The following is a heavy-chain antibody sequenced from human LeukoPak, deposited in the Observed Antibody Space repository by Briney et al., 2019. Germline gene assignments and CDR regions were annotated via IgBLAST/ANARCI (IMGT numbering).Heavy chain of an antibody. D-gene: IGHD2-2*01. CDR2: INHSGST. Sequence: SETLSLTCAVYGGSFSGYYWSWIRQPPGKWLEWIGEINHSGSTNYNPSLKSRVTISVDTSKNQFSLKLSSVTAADTAVYYCARGEGRVVVPAAMSGDYFDYWGQGTLVTVSS. CDR3: ARGEGRVVVPAAMSGDYFDY. J-gene: IGHJ4*02. V-gene: IGHV4-34*01. CDR1: GGSFSGYY.